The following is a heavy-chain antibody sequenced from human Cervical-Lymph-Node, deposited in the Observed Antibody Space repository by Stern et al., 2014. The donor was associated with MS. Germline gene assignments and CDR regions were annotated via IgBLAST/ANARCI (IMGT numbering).Heavy chain of an antibody. CDR2: IDTNTGTP. J-gene: IGHJ4*02. V-gene: IGHV7-4-1*02. CDR1: GYTFTNYA. D-gene: IGHD5-18*01. Sequence: QMQLVQSGSELKKPGASVKVSCRASGYTFTNYAVNWVRQAPGQGLEWMGWIDTNTGTPTYAQDFTGRFVFSLDTSVSTAYLQISSLKAEDTAVYYCAREGDDSYGYWHWGQGTLVTVSS. CDR3: AREGDDSYGYWH.